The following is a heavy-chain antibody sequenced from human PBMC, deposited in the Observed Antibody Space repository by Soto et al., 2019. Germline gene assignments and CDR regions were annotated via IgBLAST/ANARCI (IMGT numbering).Heavy chain of an antibody. J-gene: IGHJ6*02. CDR3: AALSSSGYSAYYYGMDV. CDR1: GGSISSGGYS. V-gene: IGHV4-30-2*01. D-gene: IGHD3-22*01. Sequence: QRQLQESGSGLVKPSQTLSLTCAVSGGSISSGGYSWSWIRQPPGKGLEWIGYIYHSGSTYYNPSPKRRVTISVDRSQNQFSLQLSSVTAADTAVYYCAALSSSGYSAYYYGMDVWGQGTTVTVSS. CDR2: IYHSGST.